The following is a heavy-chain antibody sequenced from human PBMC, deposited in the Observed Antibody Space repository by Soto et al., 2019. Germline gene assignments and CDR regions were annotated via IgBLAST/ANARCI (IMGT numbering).Heavy chain of an antibody. Sequence: GGSLRLSCAASGFTFSSYSMNWVRQAPGKGLEWVSSISSSSSYIYYADSVKGRFTISRDNAKNSLYLQMNSLRAEDTAVYYCARDYRGDTAMVTYYYYGMDVWGQGTTVTVSS. CDR3: ARDYRGDTAMVTYYYYGMDV. CDR1: GFTFSSYS. CDR2: ISSSSSYI. V-gene: IGHV3-21*01. D-gene: IGHD5-18*01. J-gene: IGHJ6*02.